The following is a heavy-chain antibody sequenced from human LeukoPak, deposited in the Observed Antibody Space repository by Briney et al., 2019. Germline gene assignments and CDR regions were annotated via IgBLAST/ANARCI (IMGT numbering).Heavy chain of an antibody. D-gene: IGHD1-14*01. CDR2: IRYDGSNT. V-gene: IGHV3-30*02. CDR1: GFIFNSYD. Sequence: GGSLRLSCAASGFIFNSYDMHWVRQAPGKGLEWVASIRYDGSNTYYADSVRGRFTISRDNAKNTMYLQMNSLRTEDAALYYCAKDQPEAYFDYWGQGTLVTVSS. J-gene: IGHJ4*02. CDR3: AKDQPEAYFDY.